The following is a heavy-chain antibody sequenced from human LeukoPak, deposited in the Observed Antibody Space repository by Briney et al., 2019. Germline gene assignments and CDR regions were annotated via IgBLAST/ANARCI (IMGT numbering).Heavy chain of an antibody. CDR3: ARVERVVPAAEPRYYFDY. Sequence: SETLSLTCTVSGGSISSYYWSWIRQPPGKGLEWIGYIYYSGSTNYNPSLKSRVTISVDTSKNQFSLKLSSVTAADTAVYYCARVERVVPAAEPRYYFDYWGQGTLVTVSS. V-gene: IGHV4-59*12. D-gene: IGHD2-2*01. CDR2: IYYSGST. CDR1: GGSISSYY. J-gene: IGHJ4*02.